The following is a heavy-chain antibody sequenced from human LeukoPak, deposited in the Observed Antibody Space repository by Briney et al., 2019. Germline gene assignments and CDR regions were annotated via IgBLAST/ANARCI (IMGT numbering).Heavy chain of an antibody. CDR2: IVVGSGNT. CDR1: GFTFTSSD. V-gene: IGHV1-58*02. CDR3: AARSGRFDAFDI. J-gene: IGHJ3*02. Sequence: ASVKVSCKASGFTFTSSDMQWVRQARGQRLEWIGWIVVGSGNTNYAQKFQERVTITRDMSTSTAYMELSSLRSEDTAVYYCAARSGRFDAFDIWGQGTMVTVSS. D-gene: IGHD1-26*01.